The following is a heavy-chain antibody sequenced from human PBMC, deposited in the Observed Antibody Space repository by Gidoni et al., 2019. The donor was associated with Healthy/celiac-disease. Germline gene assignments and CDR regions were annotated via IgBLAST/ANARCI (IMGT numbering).Heavy chain of an antibody. CDR2: ISSSSSYI. Sequence: EVQLVESGGGLVKPGGSLRLSCAASGFTFSSYSMNWVRQAPGKGLEWVSSISSSSSYIYYADSVKGRFTISRDNAKNSLYLQMNSLRAEDTAVYYCARDVMFWSGKTYYFDYWGQGTLVTVSS. J-gene: IGHJ4*02. CDR3: ARDVMFWSGKTYYFDY. V-gene: IGHV3-21*01. CDR1: GFTFSSYS. D-gene: IGHD3-3*01.